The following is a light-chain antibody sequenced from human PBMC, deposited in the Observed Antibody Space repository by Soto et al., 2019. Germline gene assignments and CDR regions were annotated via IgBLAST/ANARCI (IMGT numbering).Light chain of an antibody. J-gene: IGKJ1*01. CDR1: QSVSSSY. Sequence: EIVLTQSPGTLSLSPGERATLSCRASQSVSSSYLAWYQQKPGQAPRLLIYGASSRATGIPDRFSGSGSGTDFPLPISRLEPEDFAVYYCQQYGSSPGTFGQGTRVDIK. CDR3: QQYGSSPGT. CDR2: GAS. V-gene: IGKV3-20*01.